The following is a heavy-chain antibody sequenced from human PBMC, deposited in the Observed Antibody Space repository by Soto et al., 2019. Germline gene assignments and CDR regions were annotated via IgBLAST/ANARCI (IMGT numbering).Heavy chain of an antibody. V-gene: IGHV4-34*01. CDR3: ARGPYKTPLWSGSRRPYSDY. D-gene: IGHD3-3*01. J-gene: IGHJ4*02. CDR1: GGSFSGYY. Sequence: SETLSLTCAVYGGSFSGYYWSLIRQPPGKGLEWIGEINHSGSTNYNPSLKSRVTISVDTSKNQFSLKLSSVTAADTAVYYCARGPYKTPLWSGSRRPYSDYWGQGTLVTVST. CDR2: INHSGST.